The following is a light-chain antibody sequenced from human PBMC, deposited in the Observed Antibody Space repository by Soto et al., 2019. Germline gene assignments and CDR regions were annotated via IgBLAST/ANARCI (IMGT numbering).Light chain of an antibody. CDR3: QHFGSSTGWT. CDR1: QSVTTNY. J-gene: IGKJ1*01. CDR2: AVS. V-gene: IGKV3-20*01. Sequence: EIVLTQSPATLSLSPGERATLSCRASQSVTTNYLAWYQQKPGQAPRLLVYAVSSRTTGVPDRFRGSGSGTDFTLPISGLEPEDFAVYYCQHFGSSTGWTFGQGTRVESK.